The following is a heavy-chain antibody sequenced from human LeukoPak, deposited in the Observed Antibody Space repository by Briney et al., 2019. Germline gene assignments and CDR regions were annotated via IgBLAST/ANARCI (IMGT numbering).Heavy chain of an antibody. V-gene: IGHV1-46*01. CDR2: INPSGGST. CDR3: ARDTDDFWSGYYTCNY. D-gene: IGHD3-3*01. CDR1: GYTFTSYY. Sequence: ASVKVSCKASGYTFTSYYMHWVRQAPGQGLEWMGIINPSGGSTSYAQKFQGRVTMTRDMSTSTVYMELSSLRSEDTAVYYCARDTDDFWSGYYTCNYWGQGTLVTVSS. J-gene: IGHJ4*02.